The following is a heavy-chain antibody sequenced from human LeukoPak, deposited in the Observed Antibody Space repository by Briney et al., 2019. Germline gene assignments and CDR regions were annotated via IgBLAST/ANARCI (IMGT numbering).Heavy chain of an antibody. Sequence: PGGSLRLSCAVSGFTFSSGYMHWVRQPPGKGPVWVSRISSDGSNTIYADSVKGRFTISRDDARNTLSLQMNSLRDAVTAVYCRSTYTGWGVYWGQGTLVTVSS. CDR1: GFTFSSGY. CDR3: STYTGWGVY. J-gene: IGHJ4*02. CDR2: ISSDGSNT. V-gene: IGHV3-74*01. D-gene: IGHD2-2*02.